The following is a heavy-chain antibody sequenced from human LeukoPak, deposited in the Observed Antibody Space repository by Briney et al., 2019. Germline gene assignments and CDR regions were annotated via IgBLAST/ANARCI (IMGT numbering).Heavy chain of an antibody. CDR2: IHPSGTT. CDR1: GFSISMGYY. J-gene: IGHJ4*02. V-gene: IGHV4-38-2*02. D-gene: IGHD1-1*01. Sequence: PSETLSLSCAVSGFSISMGYYCVWIRQPAGQGLEGSGSIHPSGTTFYNSSLNSRVTMSIDAPKNLFSLRLSLVTAADTAVYFCAREMERRITDWGQGTLVSVCS. CDR3: AREMERRITD.